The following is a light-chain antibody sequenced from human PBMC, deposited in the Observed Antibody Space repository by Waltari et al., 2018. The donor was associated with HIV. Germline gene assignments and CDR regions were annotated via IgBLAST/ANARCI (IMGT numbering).Light chain of an antibody. J-gene: IGLJ1*01. Sequence: QPALTQPASVSGSPGQSITIPCPGTSSDVGVYDNVSWYQQHPGKAPKLMIYDVNNRPSGVSHRFSGSKSATTASLTISGLQAEDEADYYCSSYTTSSTYVFGTGTKVTVL. CDR1: SSDVGVYDN. CDR3: SSYTTSSTYV. V-gene: IGLV2-14*03. CDR2: DVN.